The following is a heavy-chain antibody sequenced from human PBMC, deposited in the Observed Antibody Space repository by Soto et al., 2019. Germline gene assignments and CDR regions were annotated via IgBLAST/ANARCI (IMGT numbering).Heavy chain of an antibody. V-gene: IGHV1-18*01. J-gene: IGHJ5*01. Sequence: GASLKVSCKSSGYTFTRSGISWVRQAPGQGLEWLGWINPNNGNTNYAQNFQGRVSLTADKSTSTAYMDLSSLRSEDTALYYCAKDLPGELLPTCFDSWGPGTLVTVSS. D-gene: IGHD3-10*01. CDR3: AKDLPGELLPTCFDS. CDR1: GYTFTRSG. CDR2: INPNNGNT.